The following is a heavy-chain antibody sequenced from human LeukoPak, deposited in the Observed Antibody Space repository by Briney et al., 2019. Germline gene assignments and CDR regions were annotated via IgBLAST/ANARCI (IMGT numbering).Heavy chain of an antibody. D-gene: IGHD6-19*01. CDR2: IYYSGST. CDR3: ASTIAVAGTAWFDP. V-gene: IGHV4-39*01. CDR1: GGSISSSSHY. J-gene: IGHJ5*02. Sequence: PSETLSLTCTVSGGSISSSSHYWGWIRQPPGKGLEWIGSIYYSGSTYYNPSLKSRVTISVDTSKNQFSLKLSSVTAADTAVYYCASTIAVAGTAWFDPWGQGTLVTVSS.